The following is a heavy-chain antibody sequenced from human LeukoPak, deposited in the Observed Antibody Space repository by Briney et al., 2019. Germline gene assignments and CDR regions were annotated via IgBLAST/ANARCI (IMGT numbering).Heavy chain of an antibody. D-gene: IGHD4-17*01. CDR2: ISGSGGST. CDR3: AKDQGVDYGDYGAHFDY. J-gene: IGHJ4*02. Sequence: GGSLRLSCAASGFTFSSYAMSWVRQAPGKGLEWVSAISGSGGSTYYADSMKGRFTISRDNSKNTLYLQMNSLRAEDTAVYYCAKDQGVDYGDYGAHFDYWGQGTLVTVSS. CDR1: GFTFSSYA. V-gene: IGHV3-23*01.